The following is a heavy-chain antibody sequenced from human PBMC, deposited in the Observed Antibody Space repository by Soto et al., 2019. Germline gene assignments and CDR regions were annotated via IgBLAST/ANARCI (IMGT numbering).Heavy chain of an antibody. D-gene: IGHD2-15*01. CDR1: GDSVSSNSAA. V-gene: IGHV6-1*01. J-gene: IGHJ5*02. Sequence: PSPTLSLTCAISGDSVSSNSAAWNWIRQSPSRGLEWLGRTYYRSKWYNDYAVSVKSRITINPDTSKNQFSLQLNSVTPEDTAVYYCARAYCRGGSCWAWSNWFDPWGQGTLVTSPQ. CDR2: TYYRSKWYN. CDR3: ARAYCRGGSCWAWSNWFDP.